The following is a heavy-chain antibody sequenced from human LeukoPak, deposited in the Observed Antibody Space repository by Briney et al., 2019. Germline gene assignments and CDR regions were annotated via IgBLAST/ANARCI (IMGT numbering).Heavy chain of an antibody. J-gene: IGHJ3*02. Sequence: GGSLRLSCAASEFTFSSFAMHWVRQAPGKGLEWVAIISDDGSNKYYADSVKGRFTISRDNSKNTLYVQMNSLRADDTAVYYCAKDGHKGSTWSGAFDIWGQGIMVTVSS. CDR2: ISDDGSNK. CDR1: EFTFSSFA. V-gene: IGHV3-30*18. CDR3: AKDGHKGSTWSGAFDI. D-gene: IGHD6-13*01.